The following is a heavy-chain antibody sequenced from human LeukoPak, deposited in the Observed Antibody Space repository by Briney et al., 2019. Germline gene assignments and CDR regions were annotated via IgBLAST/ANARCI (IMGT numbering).Heavy chain of an antibody. CDR2: ISYDGSNK. V-gene: IGHV3-30-3*01. J-gene: IGHJ4*02. Sequence: GGSLRLSCAASGFTFSSYAMHWVRQAPGKGLEWVAVISYDGSNKYYADSVKGRFTISRDNSKNTLYLQMNSLRAEDTAVYYCARAFIAADLDYWGQGTLVTVS. D-gene: IGHD6-13*01. CDR1: GFTFSSYA. CDR3: ARAFIAADLDY.